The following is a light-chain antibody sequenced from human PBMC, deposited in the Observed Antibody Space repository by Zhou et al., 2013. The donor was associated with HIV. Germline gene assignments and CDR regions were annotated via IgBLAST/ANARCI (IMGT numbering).Light chain of an antibody. CDR1: QRLKFSD. CDR3: QQYDSSPIT. J-gene: IGKJ5*01. Sequence: IVLTQSPGTLSLSPGMRATLSCKTNQRLKFSDLAWYQQKPGRPPRLLIYSASSRAYGIPDRFSGSGSGTDFTLTISRLEPEDFAVYFCQQYDSSPITFGQGTRLEIK. CDR2: SAS. V-gene: IGKV3-20*01.